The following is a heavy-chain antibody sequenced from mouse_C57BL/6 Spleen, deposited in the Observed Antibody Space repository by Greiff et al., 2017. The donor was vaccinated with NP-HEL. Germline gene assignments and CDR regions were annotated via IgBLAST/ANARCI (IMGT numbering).Heavy chain of an antibody. CDR2: IDPSDSYT. CDR3: ARAGGSSLNYAMDY. Sequence: QVQLQQPGAELVRPGTSVKLSCKASGYTFTSYWMHWVKQRPGQGLEWIGVIDPSDSYTNYNQKFKGKATLTVDTSSSTAYMQLSSLTSEDSAVYYCARAGGSSLNYAMDYWGQGTSVTVSS. CDR1: GYTFTSYW. J-gene: IGHJ4*01. V-gene: IGHV1-59*01. D-gene: IGHD1-1*01.